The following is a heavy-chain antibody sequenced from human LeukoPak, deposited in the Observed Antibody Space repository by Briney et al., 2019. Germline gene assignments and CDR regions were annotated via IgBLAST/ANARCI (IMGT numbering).Heavy chain of an antibody. J-gene: IGHJ6*02. CDR1: GYTFTSYG. CDR3: ARDLTGTPRDEDGMDV. CDR2: ISAYNGNT. Sequence: GASVKVSCKASGYTFTSYGISWVRQAPGQGLEWMGWISAYNGNTNYAQKLQGRVTMTTDTSTSTAYMELRSLRSDDTAVYYCARDLTGTPRDEDGMDVWGQGTTVTVSS. D-gene: IGHD1-1*01. V-gene: IGHV1-18*01.